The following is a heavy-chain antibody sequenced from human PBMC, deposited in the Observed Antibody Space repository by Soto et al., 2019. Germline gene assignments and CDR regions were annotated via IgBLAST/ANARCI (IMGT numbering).Heavy chain of an antibody. CDR1: GFTFSHYS. CDR2: ISSRSTTK. CDR3: ARDIDG. J-gene: IGHJ4*02. V-gene: IGHV3-48*01. D-gene: IGHD2-15*01. Sequence: EVPVVESGGGLVQPGGSLRLSCAASGFTFSHYSMNWVRQAPGKGLEWVSYISSRSTTKFYADSVKGRFTISRDNDRNSLYLQMNSLRAEDTAVYYCARDIDGGGQGALVTVSS.